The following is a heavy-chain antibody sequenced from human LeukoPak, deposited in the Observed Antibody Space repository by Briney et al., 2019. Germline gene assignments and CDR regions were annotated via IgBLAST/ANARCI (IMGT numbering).Heavy chain of an antibody. CDR3: ARDQGVGLTGDPWHGMDV. V-gene: IGHV4-31*03. CDR2: IYYSGST. CDR1: GVSISSGGYY. Sequence: SETLSLTCTVSGVSISSGGYYWSWIRQHPGKGLEWIGYIYYSGSTYYNPSLKSRVTISVDTSKNQFSLKLSSVTAADTAVYYCARDQGVGLTGDPWHGMDVWGQGTTVTVSS. J-gene: IGHJ6*02. D-gene: IGHD7-27*01.